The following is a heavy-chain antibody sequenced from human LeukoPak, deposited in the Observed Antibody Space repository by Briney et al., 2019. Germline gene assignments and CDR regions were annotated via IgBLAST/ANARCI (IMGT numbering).Heavy chain of an antibody. D-gene: IGHD3-22*01. Sequence: GASVKVSCKVSGYTLTELSMHWVRQAPGKGLEWMGGFDPEDGETIYAQKFQGRVTMTEDTSTDTAYMELSSLRSEDTAVYYCATAGYDSRGYYGAFDIWGQGTMVTVSS. J-gene: IGHJ3*02. V-gene: IGHV1-24*01. CDR1: GYTLTELS. CDR2: FDPEDGET. CDR3: ATAGYDSRGYYGAFDI.